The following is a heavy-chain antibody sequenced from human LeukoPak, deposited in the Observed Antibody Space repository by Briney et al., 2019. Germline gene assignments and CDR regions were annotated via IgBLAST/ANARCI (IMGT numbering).Heavy chain of an antibody. D-gene: IGHD5-18*01. Sequence: PGGSLRLSCAASGFTFDDYAMHWVRQAPGKGLEWVSSISSSSSYIYYADSVKGRFTISRDNAKNSLYLQMNSLRAEDTAVYYCARDGLDTAKNWGQGTLVTVSS. CDR1: GFTFDDYA. CDR2: ISSSSSYI. CDR3: ARDGLDTAKN. J-gene: IGHJ4*02. V-gene: IGHV3-21*01.